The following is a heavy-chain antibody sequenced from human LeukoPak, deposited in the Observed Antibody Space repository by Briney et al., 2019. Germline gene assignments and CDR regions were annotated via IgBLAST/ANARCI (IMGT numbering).Heavy chain of an antibody. CDR2: TSYDGSNK. CDR3: ARGDDSSGYFYSYFDY. J-gene: IGHJ4*02. Sequence: GGSLRLSCAASGFPFSSYVMHWVRQAPGKGLEWVSFTSYDGSNKYYADSVKGRFTISRDNSKNTLDRQMNSLRTEDTAMYYCARGDDSSGYFYSYFDYWGQGTLVTVSS. V-gene: IGHV3-30-3*01. D-gene: IGHD3-22*01. CDR1: GFPFSSYV.